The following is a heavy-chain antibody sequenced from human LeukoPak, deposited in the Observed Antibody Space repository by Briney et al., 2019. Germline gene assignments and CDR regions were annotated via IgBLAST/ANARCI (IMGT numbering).Heavy chain of an antibody. CDR3: AKGRLGYYYGSGSYMXXXXYYGMD. V-gene: IGHV3-30*18. D-gene: IGHD3-10*01. Sequence: GGSLRLSCAASAFSFSDYGMHWVRQGPGKGLEWVAVISYDGSNKYYADSVKGRFTISRDNSKNTLYLQMNSLRAEDTAVYYCAKGRLGYYYGSGSYMXXXXYYGMD. J-gene: IGHJ6*01. CDR1: AFSFSDYG. CDR2: ISYDGSNK.